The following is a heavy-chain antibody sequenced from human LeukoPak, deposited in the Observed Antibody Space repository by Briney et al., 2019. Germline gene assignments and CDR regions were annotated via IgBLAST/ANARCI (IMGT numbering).Heavy chain of an antibody. CDR3: ARAYYYGSGSYFFDY. D-gene: IGHD3-10*01. CDR2: IGTAGDP. J-gene: IGHJ4*02. V-gene: IGHV3-13*05. Sequence: PGGSLRLSCAASGFTFSSYDMHWVRQATGKALEWVSAIGTAGDPYYPGSVKGRFTISRENAKNSLYLQMNSLRAGDTAVYYCARAYYYGSGSYFFDYWGQGTLVTVSS. CDR1: GFTFSSYD.